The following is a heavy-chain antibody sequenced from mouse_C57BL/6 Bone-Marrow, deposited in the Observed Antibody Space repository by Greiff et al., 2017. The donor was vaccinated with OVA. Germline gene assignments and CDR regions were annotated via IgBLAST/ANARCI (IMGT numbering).Heavy chain of an antibody. Sequence: EVKLMESGGDLVKPGGSLKLSCAASGFTFSSYGMSWVRQTPDKRLEWVATISSGGSYTYYPDSVKGRFTISRDNAKNTLYLQMSSLKSEDTAMYYCARHEGHWDGAYWGQGTLVTVSA. CDR3: ARHEGHWDGAY. J-gene: IGHJ3*01. CDR1: GFTFSSYG. V-gene: IGHV5-6*01. CDR2: ISSGGSYT. D-gene: IGHD4-1*01.